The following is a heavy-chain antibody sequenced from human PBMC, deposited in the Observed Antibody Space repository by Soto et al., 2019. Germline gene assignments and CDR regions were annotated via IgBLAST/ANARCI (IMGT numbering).Heavy chain of an antibody. CDR3: AALLTAAANADY. J-gene: IGHJ4*02. Sequence: QVQLQESGPGLVKPSETLSLTCTVSDGSIRSYYWSWIRLPPGKGLEYIGYVHYSGSSNYNPSLTSRATISVDTPKNQFSLRMSSVTPADTAVYYCAALLTAAANADYWGQGTLVTVSS. CDR2: VHYSGSS. D-gene: IGHD2-2*01. V-gene: IGHV4-59*01. CDR1: DGSIRSYY.